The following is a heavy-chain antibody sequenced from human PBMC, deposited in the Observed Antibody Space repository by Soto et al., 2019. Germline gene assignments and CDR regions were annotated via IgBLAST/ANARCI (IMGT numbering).Heavy chain of an antibody. J-gene: IGHJ6*03. CDR2: INHLGSI. CDR1: GGSLCEYF. Sequence: ETLSLTCVVSGGSLCEYFWSWIRQPPGMALEWIGEINHLGSINYNPSLKSRVTMSVDTSKNQFSLTLNSVTAADTATYYCARGGISHWAYFYYMDVWDRGTTVTVSS. D-gene: IGHD2-21*01. V-gene: IGHV4-34*01. CDR3: ARGGISHWAYFYYMDV.